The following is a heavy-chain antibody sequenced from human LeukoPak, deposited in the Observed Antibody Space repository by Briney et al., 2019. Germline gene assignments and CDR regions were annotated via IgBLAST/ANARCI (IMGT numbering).Heavy chain of an antibody. Sequence: SETLSLTCTVSGGSISSYYWSWIRQPPGKGLEWIGYIYTSGSTNYNPSLKSRVTISVDRSKNQFSLKLSSVTAADTAVYYCSRRGTGPYDFWSGYYDPWGQRTKVSVSS. D-gene: IGHD3-3*01. CDR1: GGSISSYY. CDR2: IYTSGST. CDR3: SRRGTGPYDFWSGYYDP. J-gene: IGHJ3*01. V-gene: IGHV4-4*09.